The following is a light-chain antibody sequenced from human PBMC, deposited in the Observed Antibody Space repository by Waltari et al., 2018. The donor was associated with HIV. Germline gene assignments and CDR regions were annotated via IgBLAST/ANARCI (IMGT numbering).Light chain of an antibody. J-gene: IGLJ3*02. CDR1: DPAFSLSTF. Sequence: AVTQPASVSGLPGQSTTISCPGADPAFSLSTFVPWSQQHSGKPPRLILYDVDSRASGVSDRFSGSMSGNTASLTISGLRAEDEGHYYCASFTGDNTVMFGGGTEVTVL. V-gene: IGLV2-14*03. CDR3: ASFTGDNTVM. CDR2: DVD.